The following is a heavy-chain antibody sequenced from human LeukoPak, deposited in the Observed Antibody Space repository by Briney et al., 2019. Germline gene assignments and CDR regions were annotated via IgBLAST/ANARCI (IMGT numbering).Heavy chain of an antibody. V-gene: IGHV3-13*01. CDR3: ARGPPRGKYYYMDV. CDR1: GFTFSSFV. D-gene: IGHD1-1*01. CDR2: IGTASDT. J-gene: IGHJ6*03. Sequence: GGSLRLSCAASGFTFSSFVMHWVRQPTGQGLEWVSTIGTASDTYYPGSVEGRFTLSRDNAKNSLYLQMNSLTAGDTAVYYCARGPPRGKYYYMDVWGKGTTVTVSS.